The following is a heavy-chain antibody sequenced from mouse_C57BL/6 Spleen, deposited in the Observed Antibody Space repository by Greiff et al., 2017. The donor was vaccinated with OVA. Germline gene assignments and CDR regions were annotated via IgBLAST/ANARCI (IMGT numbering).Heavy chain of an antibody. D-gene: IGHD2-4*01. CDR3: ARGDYDGYFDY. CDR1: GYTFTSYW. V-gene: IGHV1-52*01. J-gene: IGHJ2*01. CDR2: IDPSDSET. Sequence: QVQLQQPGAELVRPGSSVKLSCKASGYTFTSYWMHWVKQRPIQGLEWIGNIDPSDSETHYNQKFKDKATLTVDKSSSTAYMQLSRLTSEDSAVYYCARGDYDGYFDYWGQGTTLTVSS.